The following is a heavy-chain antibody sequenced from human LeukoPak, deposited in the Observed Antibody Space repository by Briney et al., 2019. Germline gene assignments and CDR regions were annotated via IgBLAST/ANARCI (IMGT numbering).Heavy chain of an antibody. J-gene: IGHJ4*02. CDR1: GFTVSSNY. CDR3: ARVYGSGIYYKTY. D-gene: IGHD3-10*01. CDR2: IYSGGST. Sequence: GRSLRLSCAASGFTVSSNYMSWVRQAPGKGLEWVSVIYSGGSTYYADSVKGRFTISRDNAKNSLYLQMNTLRAEDAAVYYCARVYGSGIYYKTYWGQGTLVTVSS. V-gene: IGHV3-66*01.